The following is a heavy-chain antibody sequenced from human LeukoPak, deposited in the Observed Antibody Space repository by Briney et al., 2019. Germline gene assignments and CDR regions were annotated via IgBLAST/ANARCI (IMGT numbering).Heavy chain of an antibody. Sequence: GGSLRLSCAASGFTFSSYWMPWVRQAPGKGLVWVSRINSDGSSTSYADSVKGRFTISRDNAKNTRYLQMNSLRAEDTAVYYCARVPTALYYGFDYWGQGTLVTVSS. CDR2: INSDGSST. J-gene: IGHJ4*02. V-gene: IGHV3-74*01. D-gene: IGHD3-10*01. CDR3: ARVPTALYYGFDY. CDR1: GFTFSSYW.